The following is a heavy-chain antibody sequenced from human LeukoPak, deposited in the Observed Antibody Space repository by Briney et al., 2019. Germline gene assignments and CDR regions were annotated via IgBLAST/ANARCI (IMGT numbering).Heavy chain of an antibody. CDR3: ARGGCSSTSCYWIWFGELSPSAMWDI. CDR1: SGSISSSSYY. Sequence: PSETLSLTCTVSSGSISSSSYYWGWIRQPPGKGLEWIGSIYYSGSTYYNPSLKSRVTISVDTSKNQFSLKLSSVTAADTAVYYCARGGCSSTSCYWIWFGELSPSAMWDIWGQGTMVTVSS. D-gene: IGHD2-2*01. V-gene: IGHV4-39*01. J-gene: IGHJ3*02. CDR2: IYYSGST.